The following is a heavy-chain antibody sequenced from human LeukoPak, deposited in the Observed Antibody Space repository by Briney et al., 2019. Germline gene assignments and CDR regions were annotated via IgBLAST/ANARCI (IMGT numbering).Heavy chain of an antibody. CDR3: ARVAGDGYYSFSGYFDY. CDR1: GGSFSGYY. D-gene: IGHD3-22*01. CDR2: INHGGST. J-gene: IGHJ4*02. V-gene: IGHV4-34*01. Sequence: SETLSLTCAVYGGSFSGYYWSWIRQPPGKGLEWIGEINHGGSTNYNPSLKSRVTISVDTSKNQFSLKLNSVTAADTAVYYCARVAGDGYYSFSGYFDYWGQGTLVTVSS.